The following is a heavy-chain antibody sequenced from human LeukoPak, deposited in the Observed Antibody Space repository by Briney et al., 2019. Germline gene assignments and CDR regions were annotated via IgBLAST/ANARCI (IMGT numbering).Heavy chain of an antibody. D-gene: IGHD3-9*01. CDR1: GGSISSSSYY. V-gene: IGHV4-39*01. Sequence: PSETLSLTCTVSGGSISSSSYYWGWIRQPPGKGLEWIGSIYYSGSTYYNPSPKSRVTISVDTSKNQFSLKLSSVTAADTAVYYCATVLYDFDWFDAFDIWGQGTMVTVSS. CDR3: ATVLYDFDWFDAFDI. CDR2: IYYSGST. J-gene: IGHJ3*02.